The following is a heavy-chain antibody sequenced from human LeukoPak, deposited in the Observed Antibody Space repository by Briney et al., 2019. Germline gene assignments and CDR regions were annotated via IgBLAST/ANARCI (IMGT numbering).Heavy chain of an antibody. CDR3: ARDKTHTGDYYYYGMDV. J-gene: IGHJ6*02. CDR2: IIPILGIA. Sequence: ASVKVSCKASGGTFSSYAISWVRQAPGQGLEWMGRIIPILGIANYAQKFQGRVTITADKSTSTAYMELSSLRSEDTAVYYCARDKTHTGDYYYYGMDVWGQGTTVTVSS. V-gene: IGHV1-69*04. D-gene: IGHD7-27*01. CDR1: GGTFSSYA.